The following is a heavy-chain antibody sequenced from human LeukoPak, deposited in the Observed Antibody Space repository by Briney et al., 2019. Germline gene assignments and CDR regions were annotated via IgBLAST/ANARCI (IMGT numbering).Heavy chain of an antibody. CDR2: IRYDGSNK. D-gene: IGHD1-20*01. CDR1: GFTFSSYA. J-gene: IGHJ3*02. Sequence: GGSLRLSCAASGFTFSSYAMHWVRQAPGKGLEWVAFIRYDGSNKYYADSVKGRFTISRDNSKNTLYLQMNNLRAEDTAVYYCAKDSSYNWNLGDAFDIWGQGTMVTVSS. CDR3: AKDSSYNWNLGDAFDI. V-gene: IGHV3-30*02.